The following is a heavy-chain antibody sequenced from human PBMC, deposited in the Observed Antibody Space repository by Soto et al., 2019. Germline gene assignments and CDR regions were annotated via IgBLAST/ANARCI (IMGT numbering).Heavy chain of an antibody. Sequence: GGSLRLSCAASGFTFSSYAMNWVRQAPGKGLEWVALISYDGSNKYYADSVRGRFTISRDSSTNTLFLQMNSLRAADTAVYYCGRCTSTSCHLGSDYWGQGTLVTVSS. CDR1: GFTFSSYA. CDR2: ISYDGSNK. V-gene: IGHV3-30-3*01. J-gene: IGHJ4*02. D-gene: IGHD2-2*01. CDR3: GRCTSTSCHLGSDY.